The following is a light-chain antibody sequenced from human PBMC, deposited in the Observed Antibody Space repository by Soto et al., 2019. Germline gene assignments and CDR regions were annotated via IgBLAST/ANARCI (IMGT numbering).Light chain of an antibody. CDR1: SSNIGAGYD. V-gene: IGLV1-40*01. Sequence: QLVLTQPPSVSRAPGQRVTISCTGSSSNIGAGYDVHWYQQLPGTAPQLLIYVNSTRPSGVPDRFSGSKSGTSASLAITGLQAEDEADYYCQSYASSLSGWVFGGGTKPTV. CDR3: QSYASSLSGWV. J-gene: IGLJ3*02. CDR2: VNS.